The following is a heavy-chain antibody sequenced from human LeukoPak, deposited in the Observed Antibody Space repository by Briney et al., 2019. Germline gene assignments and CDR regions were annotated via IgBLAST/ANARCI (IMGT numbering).Heavy chain of an antibody. CDR2: TYYRSKWYN. CDR1: GDSVSSNSAA. Sequence: SQTLSLTCAISGDSVSSNSAAWNWIRQSPSRVLEWLGRTYYRSKWYNDYAVSVKSRITINPDTSKNQFSLQLNSVTPEDTAVYYCARAPYDYVWGSYRYYYFDYWGQGTLVTVSS. D-gene: IGHD3-16*02. V-gene: IGHV6-1*01. J-gene: IGHJ4*02. CDR3: ARAPYDYVWGSYRYYYFDY.